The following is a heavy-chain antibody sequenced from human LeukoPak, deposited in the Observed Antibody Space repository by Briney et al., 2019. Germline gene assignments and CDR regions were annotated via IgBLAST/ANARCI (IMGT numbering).Heavy chain of an antibody. J-gene: IGHJ5*02. V-gene: IGHV4-4*07. D-gene: IGHD3-22*01. CDR1: GGSISSYY. CDR2: IYTSGST. Sequence: ASETLSLTCTVSGGSISSYYWSWIRQPAGKGLEWIGRIYTSGSTNYNPSLKSRVTMSVDTSKNQFSLKLSSVTAADTAVYYCARDKDDSSGYDWFDPWGQGTLVTASS. CDR3: ARDKDDSSGYDWFDP.